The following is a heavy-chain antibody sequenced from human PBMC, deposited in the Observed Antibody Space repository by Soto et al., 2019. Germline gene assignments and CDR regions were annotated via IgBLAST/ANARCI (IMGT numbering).Heavy chain of an antibody. CDR2: ISGSGSPT. V-gene: IGHV3-23*01. D-gene: IGHD1-26*01. J-gene: IGHJ6*02. Sequence: EVQLLGSGGGLGQPGGSLRLSCAASGFTFSSYAMTWVRQAPGRGLEWVSAISGSGSPTYYADSVKGRFTISRDNSKNTRYLLMNSLRADDTAVYYCARDMSGGTYTYYYGMGVWGQGTTVTVSS. CDR1: GFTFSSYA. CDR3: ARDMSGGTYTYYYGMGV.